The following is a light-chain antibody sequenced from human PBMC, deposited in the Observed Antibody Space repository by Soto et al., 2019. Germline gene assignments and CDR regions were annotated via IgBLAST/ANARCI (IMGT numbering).Light chain of an antibody. V-gene: IGKV1-39*01. CDR1: QAINNY. J-gene: IGKJ4*01. CDR2: RAS. Sequence: DIQMTQSPSSLCASVGDRVTVACRVSQAINNYLNWYQQKPGKATKLIIYRASTLQSGVPLRFSGSGSGTDFTLTLRSLQPEDFAVYYYQQDYNLQPETFGGGTKVDIK. CDR3: QQDYNLQPET.